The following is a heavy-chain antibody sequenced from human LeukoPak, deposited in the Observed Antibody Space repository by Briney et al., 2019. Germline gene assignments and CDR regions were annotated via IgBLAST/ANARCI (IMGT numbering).Heavy chain of an antibody. D-gene: IGHD2-21*02. CDR1: GDSISGYY. V-gene: IGHV4-59*12. CDR3: AKVTASGFFDY. J-gene: IGHJ4*02. Sequence: SETLSLTCTVSGDSISGYYWSWVRQPPGKGLEWIGYIYYSGSTTYNPSLKSRVTISVDTSKNQFSLKLSSVTAADTAVYYCAKVTASGFFDYWGQGTLVTVSS. CDR2: IYYSGST.